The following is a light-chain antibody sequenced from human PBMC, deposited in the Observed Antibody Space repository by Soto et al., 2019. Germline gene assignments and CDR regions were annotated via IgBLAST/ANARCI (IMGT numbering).Light chain of an antibody. J-gene: IGLJ1*01. V-gene: IGLV2-11*01. Sequence: QSALTQPRSVSGSPGQSVTISCTGTSSDVGGHNYVSWYQQHPGKAPKLMIYDVSKRPSGVPDRFSGSKSGNTASLTISGLQAEYEADYYCCSYAGSYTYVFGTGTKLTVL. CDR3: CSYAGSYTYV. CDR2: DVS. CDR1: SSDVGGHNY.